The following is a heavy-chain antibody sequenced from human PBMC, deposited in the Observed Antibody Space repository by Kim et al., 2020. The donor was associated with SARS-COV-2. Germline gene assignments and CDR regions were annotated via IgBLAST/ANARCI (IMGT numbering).Heavy chain of an antibody. V-gene: IGHV4-39*01. Sequence: SETLSLTCTVSGGSISSSSYYWGWIRQPPGKGLEWIGSIYYSGSTYYNPSLKSRVTISVDTSKNQFSLKLSSVTAADTAVYYCARRAAAAGLAFDIWGQGTMVTVSS. D-gene: IGHD6-13*01. CDR1: GGSISSSSYY. CDR3: ARRAAAAGLAFDI. J-gene: IGHJ3*02. CDR2: IYYSGST.